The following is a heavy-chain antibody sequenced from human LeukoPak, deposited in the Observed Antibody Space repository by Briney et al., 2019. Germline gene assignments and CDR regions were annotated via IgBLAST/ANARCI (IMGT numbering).Heavy chain of an antibody. CDR2: IHHSGST. Sequence: SGTLSLTCVVSGRSISSGYWWSWVRQPPGKGLEWIGEIHHSGSTNYNPSLKSRVTISVDTSKDQFSLKLTSVTAADTAIYYCARNADYSLDYWGQGTLVTVSS. CDR3: ARNADYSLDY. J-gene: IGHJ4*02. D-gene: IGHD4/OR15-4a*01. V-gene: IGHV4-4*02. CDR1: GRSISSGYW.